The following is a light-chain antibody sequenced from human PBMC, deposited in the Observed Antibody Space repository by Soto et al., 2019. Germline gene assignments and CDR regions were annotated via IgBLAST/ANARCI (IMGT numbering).Light chain of an antibody. CDR1: QSVISK. Sequence: EIVMTQSPGTLSLSPGERVTLSCRSSQSVISKLAWYQQKPGQSPRLLLYGASARATGIPARFSGSGSGTELTVTISSLQSEDFAVYYCQRRSNWPPWTFGQGTKVDI. CDR2: GAS. CDR3: QRRSNWPPWT. J-gene: IGKJ1*01. V-gene: IGKV3-15*01.